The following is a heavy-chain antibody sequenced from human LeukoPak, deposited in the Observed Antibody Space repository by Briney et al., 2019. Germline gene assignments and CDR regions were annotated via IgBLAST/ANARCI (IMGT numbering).Heavy chain of an antibody. CDR1: GYTFINHD. V-gene: IGHV1-8*01. Sequence: ASVKVSCKASGYTFINHDINWMRQATGQGLEWMGWMNSNSGNTGYAQKFQGRVTMTRDTSISTAYMELSSLRSEDTAVYYCARGSGSEGSDWFGPWGQGTLVTVSS. CDR3: ARGSGSEGSDWFGP. D-gene: IGHD3-10*01. CDR2: MNSNSGNT. J-gene: IGHJ5*02.